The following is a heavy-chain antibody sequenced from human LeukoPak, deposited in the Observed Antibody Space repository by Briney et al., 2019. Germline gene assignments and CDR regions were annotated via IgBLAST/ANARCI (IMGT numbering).Heavy chain of an antibody. J-gene: IGHJ4*02. CDR2: INSDGSTT. CDR1: GFRFSSNW. Sequence: GGSLRLSCAASGFRFSSNWVHWVRQAPGKGLVWVSRINSDGSTTTYADSVKGRFTVSRDNAMNSLYLQMNSLRDEDTAVYYCARDRAVGVPADGHEFDFWGQGTLVTVSS. D-gene: IGHD2-2*01. V-gene: IGHV3-74*01. CDR3: ARDRAVGVPADGHEFDF.